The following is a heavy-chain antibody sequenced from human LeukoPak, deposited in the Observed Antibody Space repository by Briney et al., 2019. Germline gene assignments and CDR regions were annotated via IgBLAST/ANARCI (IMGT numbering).Heavy chain of an antibody. CDR2: INHSGST. J-gene: IGHJ5*02. CDR1: GGSFRGYY. CDR3: ARGADDYGRYNWFDP. Sequence: SETLSLTCAVYGGSFRGYYGSWIRQPPGKGLDWIGEINHSGSTNYNPSLKSRVTISVDTSKNQFSLKLSSVTAADTAVYYCARGADDYGRYNWFDPWGQGTLVTVSS. D-gene: IGHD4-17*01. V-gene: IGHV4-34*01.